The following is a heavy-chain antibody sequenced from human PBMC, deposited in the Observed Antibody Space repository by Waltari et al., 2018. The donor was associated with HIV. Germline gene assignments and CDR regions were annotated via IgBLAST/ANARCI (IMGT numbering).Heavy chain of an antibody. CDR3: AKKGHLSGGNWKRDYFDY. CDR1: VVTFSDIS. Sequence: EVQLLESGGGWVQTGGSLRVSCADSVVTFSDISMSWVRQAPGTGLEWVLAISPTDDSTSGADSVKGRFTISRDNSKNTVYLQINSLRAEDTAIYYCAKKGHLSGGNWKRDYFDYWGQGTLVTVSS. D-gene: IGHD2-15*01. J-gene: IGHJ4*02. V-gene: IGHV3-23*01. CDR2: ISPTDDST.